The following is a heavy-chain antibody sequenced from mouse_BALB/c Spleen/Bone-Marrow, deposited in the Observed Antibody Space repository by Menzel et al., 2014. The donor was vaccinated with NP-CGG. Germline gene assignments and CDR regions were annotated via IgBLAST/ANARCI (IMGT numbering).Heavy chain of an antibody. CDR2: ISSGSSII. D-gene: IGHD1-1*01. V-gene: IGHV5-17*02. CDR1: GFTFSSFG. J-gene: IGHJ4*01. CDR3: ARKYYFCSASMDD. Sequence: EVMLVESGGGLVQPGGSRKLSCAASGFTFSSFGMHWVRQAPEKGLEWVAHISSGSSIIYYADTVKGRFTISRDNPKNTPFLQMTSLRSEDTSIYYCARKYYFCSASMDDWDQGTAVTVSS.